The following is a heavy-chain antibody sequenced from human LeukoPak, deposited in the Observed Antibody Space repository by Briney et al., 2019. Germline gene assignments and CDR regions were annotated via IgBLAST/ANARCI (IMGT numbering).Heavy chain of an antibody. Sequence: GGSLRLSCVVSGFTFSSYWMSWVRQAPGKGLEWVANIKQDGTEKYYVDSVKGRFTISRDNAKNSLYLQMNSLRAEDTAVYYCARDAYDYYYYYMDVWGKGTTVTISS. CDR1: GFTFSSYW. V-gene: IGHV3-7*01. D-gene: IGHD4-17*01. CDR3: ARDAYDYYYYYMDV. CDR2: IKQDGTEK. J-gene: IGHJ6*03.